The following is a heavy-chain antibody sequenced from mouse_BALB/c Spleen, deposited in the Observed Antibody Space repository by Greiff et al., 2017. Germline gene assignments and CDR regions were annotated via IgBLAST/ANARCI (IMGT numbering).Heavy chain of an antibody. Sequence: EVKLMESGPELVKPGASVKIPCKASGYTFTDYNMDWVKQSHGKSLEWIGDINPNNGGTIYNQKFKGKATLTVDKSSSTAYMELRSLTSEDTAVYYCARYEARGYAMDYWGQGTSVTVSS. J-gene: IGHJ4*01. D-gene: IGHD3-1*01. CDR2: INPNNGGT. CDR1: GYTFTDYN. V-gene: IGHV1-18*01. CDR3: ARYEARGYAMDY.